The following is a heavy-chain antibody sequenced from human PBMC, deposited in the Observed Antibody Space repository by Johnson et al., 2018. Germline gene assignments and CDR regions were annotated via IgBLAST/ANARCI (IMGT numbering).Heavy chain of an antibody. D-gene: IGHD2/OR15-2a*01. Sequence: QVQLVESGGGVVQPGRSLRLSCAASGFTFSSYAMHWVRQAPGKGLEWVAVISYDGSNKYYADSVKGRFTISRDNSKNTLYLQMNSLRAEDTGVYYFAREFEGLIGGGYFQHWGQGTLVTVSS. CDR2: ISYDGSNK. J-gene: IGHJ1*01. CDR1: GFTFSSYA. V-gene: IGHV3-30-3*01. CDR3: AREFEGLIGGGYFQH.